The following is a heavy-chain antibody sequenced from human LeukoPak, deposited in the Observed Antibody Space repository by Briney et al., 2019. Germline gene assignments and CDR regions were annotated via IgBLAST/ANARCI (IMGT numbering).Heavy chain of an antibody. CDR1: GFTFSDYY. V-gene: IGHV3-11*01. CDR2: ISSSGSTI. CDR3: ARGSLHHSSYGMDV. J-gene: IGHJ6*02. Sequence: GGSLRLSCAASGFTFSDYYMSWMRQAPGKGLEWVSYISSSGSTIYYADSVKGRFTISRDNAKNSLYLQMNSLRAEDTAVYYCARGSLHHSSYGMDVWGQGTTVTVSS. D-gene: IGHD1-14*01.